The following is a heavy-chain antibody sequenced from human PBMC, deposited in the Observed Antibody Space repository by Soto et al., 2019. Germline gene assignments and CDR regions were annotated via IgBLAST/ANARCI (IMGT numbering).Heavy chain of an antibody. CDR2: ISWDGGST. CDR1: GFTFDDYT. D-gene: IGHD1-26*01. V-gene: IGHV3-43*01. J-gene: IGHJ4*02. Sequence: EVQLVESGGVVVQPGGSLRLSCAASGFTFDDYTMHWVRQAPGKGLEWVSLISWDGGSTYYADSVKGRFTISRDNSKNSLYLQMNSLRTEDTALYYFAKDGNSGSYYLFDYWGQGTLVTVSS. CDR3: AKDGNSGSYYLFDY.